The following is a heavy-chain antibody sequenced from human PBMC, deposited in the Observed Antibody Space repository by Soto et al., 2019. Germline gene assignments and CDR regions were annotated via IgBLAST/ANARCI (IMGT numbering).Heavy chain of an antibody. CDR2: IYYSGST. D-gene: IGHD3-9*01. J-gene: IGHJ6*02. CDR3: ARDNGYYDILTGYYYGMDV. Sequence: SETLSLTCTVSGGSISSYYWSWIRQPPGKGLEWIGYIYYSGSTNYNPSLKSRVTISVDTSKNQFSLKLSSVTAADTAVYYCARDNGYYDILTGYYYGMDVWGQGTTVTVSS. V-gene: IGHV4-59*01. CDR1: GGSISSYY.